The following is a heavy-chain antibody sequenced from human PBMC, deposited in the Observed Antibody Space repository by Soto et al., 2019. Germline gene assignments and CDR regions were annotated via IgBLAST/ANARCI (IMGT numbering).Heavy chain of an antibody. V-gene: IGHV1-69*08. Sequence: QVQLVQSGAEVKKPGSSVKVSCKASGGTFSSYTISWVRQAPGQGLEWMGRIIPILGIANYAQKFQGRVTITADNSTSTAYMELSSLRSEDTAVYYCARDYYGSGSPTNHYYYYYMDVWGKGPTVTVSS. CDR3: ARDYYGSGSPTNHYYYYYMDV. J-gene: IGHJ6*03. CDR2: IIPILGIA. CDR1: GGTFSSYT. D-gene: IGHD3-10*01.